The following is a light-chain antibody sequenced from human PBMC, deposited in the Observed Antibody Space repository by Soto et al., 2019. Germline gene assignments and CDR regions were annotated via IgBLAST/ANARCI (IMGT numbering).Light chain of an antibody. CDR1: QSVRSS. J-gene: IGKJ1*01. V-gene: IGKV3-15*01. Sequence: VMTQSPATLSVSPGERASLSCWASQSVRSSLAWYQQKPGQAPRLLIYDASARATDIPARFSGSGSGTEFTLTISSLQSEDSAVYYCQQYNNWPGTFGQGTKVDI. CDR3: QQYNNWPGT. CDR2: DAS.